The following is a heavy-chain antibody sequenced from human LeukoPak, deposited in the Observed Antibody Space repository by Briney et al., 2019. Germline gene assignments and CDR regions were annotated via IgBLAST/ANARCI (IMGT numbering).Heavy chain of an antibody. Sequence: PGGSLRLSCAASGFTFSSYAMHWVRQAPGKGLEWVAVISYDGSNKYYADSVKGRFTISRDNSKNTLYLQMNSLRAEDTAVYYCARGTGSQDSSSWYGAVDFWGQGTRVTVSS. CDR3: ARGTGSQDSSSWYGAVDF. D-gene: IGHD6-13*01. J-gene: IGHJ4*02. CDR2: ISYDGSNK. V-gene: IGHV3-30-3*01. CDR1: GFTFSSYA.